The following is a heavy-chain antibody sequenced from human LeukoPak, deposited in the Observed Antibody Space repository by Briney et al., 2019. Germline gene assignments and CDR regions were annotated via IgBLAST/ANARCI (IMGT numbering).Heavy chain of an antibody. CDR3: ARGEGDGYNSNY. D-gene: IGHD5-24*01. J-gene: IGHJ4*02. V-gene: IGHV1-18*01. CDR2: ISAYNGNT. Sequence: ASVKVSCKASGGTFSSYAISWVRQAPGQGLEWMGWISAYNGNTNYAQKLQGRVTMTTDTSTSTAYMELRSLRSDDTAVYYCARGEGDGYNSNYWGQGTLVTVSS. CDR1: GGTFSSYA.